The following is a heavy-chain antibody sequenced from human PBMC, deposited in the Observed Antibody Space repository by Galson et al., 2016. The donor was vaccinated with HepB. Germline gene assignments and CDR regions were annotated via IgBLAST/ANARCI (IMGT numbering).Heavy chain of an antibody. V-gene: IGHV1-3*01. CDR2: INGGNGDT. CDR3: ARAPGRRTVRRKGLRLKEEWGESTPINRFDP. CDR1: GYILSNFP. Sequence: SVKVSCKASGYILSNFPMHWVRQAPGQRLEWMGWINGGNGDTRYSQKFQGRITITRDTSATTVYLELSSLTSEDTAVYYCARAPGRRTVRRKGLRLKEEWGESTPINRFDPWGQGTLVTVSS. J-gene: IGHJ5*02. D-gene: IGHD3-3*01.